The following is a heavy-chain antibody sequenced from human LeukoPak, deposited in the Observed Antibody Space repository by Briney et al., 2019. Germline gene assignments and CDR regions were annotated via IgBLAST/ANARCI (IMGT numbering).Heavy chain of an antibody. CDR1: GFTFSSYW. Sequence: PGGSLRLSCAASGFTFSSYWMSWVRQAPGKGLEWVANIKHDGSVQYCVDSVKGRFTISRDNAKNSLYLQMNSLRAEDTAVYYCARDSGIAAAGPDAFDIWGQGTMVTVSS. CDR3: ARDSGIAAAGPDAFDI. V-gene: IGHV3-7*01. CDR2: IKHDGSVQ. J-gene: IGHJ3*02. D-gene: IGHD6-13*01.